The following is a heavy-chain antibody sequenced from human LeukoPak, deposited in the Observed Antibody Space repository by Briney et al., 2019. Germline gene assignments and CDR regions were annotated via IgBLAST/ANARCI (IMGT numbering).Heavy chain of an antibody. CDR1: GFTFSSYS. CDR3: ARNNGMDV. CDR2: ISGSSSTI. J-gene: IGHJ6*02. Sequence: GGSLRLSCAASGFTFSSYSMNWVRQAPGKGLEWGSYISGSSSTIYYADSVKGRFTISRDNGKNTLYLQMNSLRAEDTALYHCARNNGMDVWGQGTTVIVSS. V-gene: IGHV3-48*01.